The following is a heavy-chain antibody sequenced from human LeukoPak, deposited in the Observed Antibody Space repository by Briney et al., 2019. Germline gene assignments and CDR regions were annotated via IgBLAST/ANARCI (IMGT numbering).Heavy chain of an antibody. CDR2: INSDGSST. CDR1: GFTFSSYW. Sequence: GGSLRLSCAASGFTFSSYWMHWVRQAPGKGLVWVSRINSDGSSTSYADSAKGRFTISRDNAKNTLYLQMNSLRAEDTAVYYCARGRIQLWKFYYYYGMDVWGQGTTVTVSS. J-gene: IGHJ6*02. D-gene: IGHD5-18*01. CDR3: ARGRIQLWKFYYYYGMDV. V-gene: IGHV3-74*01.